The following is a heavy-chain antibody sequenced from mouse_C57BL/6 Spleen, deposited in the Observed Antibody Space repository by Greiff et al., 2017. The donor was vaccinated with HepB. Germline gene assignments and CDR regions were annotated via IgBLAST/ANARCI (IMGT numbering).Heavy chain of an antibody. Sequence: QVQLQQSGAELVRPGTSVKMSCKASGYTFTNYWIGWAKQRPGHGLEWIGDIYPGGGYTNYNEKFKGKATLTADKSSSTAYMQFSSRTSEDSAIYYCARQAIYYGNSAWFAYWGQGTLVTVSA. CDR1: GYTFTNYW. J-gene: IGHJ3*01. CDR2: IYPGGGYT. CDR3: ARQAIYYGNSAWFAY. D-gene: IGHD2-1*01. V-gene: IGHV1-63*01.